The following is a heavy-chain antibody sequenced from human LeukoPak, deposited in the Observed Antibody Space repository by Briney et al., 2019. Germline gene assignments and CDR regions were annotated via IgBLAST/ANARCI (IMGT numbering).Heavy chain of an antibody. D-gene: IGHD1-26*01. Sequence: GVSLRLSCAASGFTFSSSAMSWVRQAPGKGLEWVSSISGTGGTTYYVDSVKGRFACSRDNSKNTLYLQMNSLRAEDTAVYYCARISYSGSFFDYWGQGTLVTVSS. V-gene: IGHV3-23*01. CDR3: ARISYSGSFFDY. CDR2: ISGTGGTT. J-gene: IGHJ4*02. CDR1: GFTFSSSA.